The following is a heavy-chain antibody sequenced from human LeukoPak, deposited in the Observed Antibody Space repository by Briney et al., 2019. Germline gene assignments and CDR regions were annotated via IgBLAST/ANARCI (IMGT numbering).Heavy chain of an antibody. Sequence: PGRSLRLSCAASGFTFSSYGMHWVRQAPGKGLEWVAVISYDGSNKYYADSVKGRFTISRDNSKNTLYLQMNSLRAEDTAVYYCAKDCLGGGGGDFDYWGQGTLVTVSS. D-gene: IGHD3-16*01. CDR1: GFTFSSYG. V-gene: IGHV3-30*18. J-gene: IGHJ4*02. CDR2: ISYDGSNK. CDR3: AKDCLGGGGGDFDY.